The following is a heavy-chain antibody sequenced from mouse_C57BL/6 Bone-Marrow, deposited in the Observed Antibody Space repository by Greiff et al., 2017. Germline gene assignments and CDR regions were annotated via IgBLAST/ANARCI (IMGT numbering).Heavy chain of an antibody. J-gene: IGHJ4*01. CDR2: IYPGNSDT. V-gene: IGHV1-5*01. CDR1: GYTFTSYW. D-gene: IGHD2-3*01. Sequence: EVKLEESGTVLARPGASVKMSCKTSGYTFTSYWMHWVKQRPGQGLEWIGAIYPGNSDTSYNQKFKGKAKLTAVTSASTAYIELSSLTNEDSAVYYCTSRRLLPPYYYAMDYWGQGTSVTVSS. CDR3: TSRRLLPPYYYAMDY.